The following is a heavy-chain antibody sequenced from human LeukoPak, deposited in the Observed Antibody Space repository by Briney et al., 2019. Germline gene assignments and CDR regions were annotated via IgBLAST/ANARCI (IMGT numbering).Heavy chain of an antibody. CDR2: IYYSGST. V-gene: IGHV4-31*03. CDR1: GGSISSGGYY. CDR3: AREGVNYYDSSGYETIDAFDI. J-gene: IGHJ3*02. D-gene: IGHD3-22*01. Sequence: SETLSLTCTVSGGSISSGGYYWSWIRQHPGKGLEWIGYIYYSGSTYYNPSLKGRVTISVDTSKNQFSLKLSSVTAADTAVYYCAREGVNYYDSSGYETIDAFDIWGQGTMVTVSS.